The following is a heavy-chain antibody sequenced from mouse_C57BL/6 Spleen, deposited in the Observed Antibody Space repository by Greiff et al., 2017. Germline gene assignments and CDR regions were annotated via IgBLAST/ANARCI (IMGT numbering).Heavy chain of an antibody. J-gene: IGHJ1*03. CDR2: INPNNGGT. D-gene: IGHD1-1*01. CDR3: ARATTVVAWYCDV. CDR1: GYTFTDYN. Sequence: VQLQQSGPELVKPGASVKIPCKASGYTFTDYNMDWVKQSHGKSLEWIGDINPNNGGTIYNQKFKGKATLTVDKSSSTAYMELRSLTSEDTAVYYGARATTVVAWYCDVWGTGTTVTVSS. V-gene: IGHV1-18*01.